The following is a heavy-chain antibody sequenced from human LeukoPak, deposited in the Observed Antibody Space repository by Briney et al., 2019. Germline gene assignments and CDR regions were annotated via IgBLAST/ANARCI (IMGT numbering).Heavy chain of an antibody. Sequence: GGSLRLSCAASGFTFSSYGMHWVRQAPGMGLEWVAFIRYDGSNKYYADSVKGRFTISRDNSKNTLYLQMNSLRAEDTAVYYCAIGPGYSSSWYSPIDYWGQGTLVTVSS. D-gene: IGHD6-13*01. CDR2: IRYDGSNK. V-gene: IGHV3-30*02. J-gene: IGHJ4*02. CDR1: GFTFSSYG. CDR3: AIGPGYSSSWYSPIDY.